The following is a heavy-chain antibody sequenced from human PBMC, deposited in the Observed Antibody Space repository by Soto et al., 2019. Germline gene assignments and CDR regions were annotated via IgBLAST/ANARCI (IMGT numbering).Heavy chain of an antibody. CDR1: GGSISNSHYY. CDR3: TRLDSSGGWFDP. J-gene: IGHJ5*02. CDR2: IYYGGST. V-gene: IGHV4-39*02. D-gene: IGHD3-22*01. Sequence: QLQLQESGPGLVKPSETLSLSCTVSGGSISNSHYYWGWIRQPPGKGLEWIGRIYYGGSTYYNPFLQGRVTISVDTAKNPFSLTLSSVTAADTAVYYCTRLDSSGGWFDPWGQGTLVTVSS.